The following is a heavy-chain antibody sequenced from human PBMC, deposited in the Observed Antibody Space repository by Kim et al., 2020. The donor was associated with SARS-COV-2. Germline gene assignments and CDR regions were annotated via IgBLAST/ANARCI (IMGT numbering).Heavy chain of an antibody. CDR2: INHSGST. J-gene: IGHJ5*02. D-gene: IGHD2-15*01. V-gene: IGHV4-34*01. CDR1: GGSFSGYY. CDR3: ARGLRIYLAHFDP. Sequence: SETLSLTCAVYGGSFSGYYWSWIRQPPGKGLEWIGEINHSGSTNYNPSLKSRVTISVATSKNQFSLTLSSVTAADTAVYYCARGLRIYLAHFDPWGQGTLVTVSS.